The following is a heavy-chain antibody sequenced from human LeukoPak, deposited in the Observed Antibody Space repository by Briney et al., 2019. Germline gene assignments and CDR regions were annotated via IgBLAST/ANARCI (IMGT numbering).Heavy chain of an antibody. Sequence: ASVKVSCKASGGTFSSYAISWVRQAPGQGLEWMGRIIPILGIANYAQKFQGRVTITADKSTSTAYMELSSLTFDDTAVYYCAPTAEAYTSNWNVWSPGTLVTVSS. J-gene: IGHJ4*02. CDR3: APTAEAYTSNWNV. CDR1: GGTFSSYA. D-gene: IGHD1-1*01. CDR2: IIPILGIA. V-gene: IGHV1-69*04.